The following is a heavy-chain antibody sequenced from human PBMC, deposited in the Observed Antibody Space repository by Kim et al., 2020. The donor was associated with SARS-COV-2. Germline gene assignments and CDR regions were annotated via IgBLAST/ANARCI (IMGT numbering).Heavy chain of an antibody. V-gene: IGHV3-43*01. D-gene: IGHD7-27*01. CDR3: AKDPEYWGVGFIDY. Sequence: ADSVNGRFTISRDNSKNSLYLQMNSLRTEDTALYYCAKDPEYWGVGFIDYWGQGTLVTVSS. J-gene: IGHJ4*02.